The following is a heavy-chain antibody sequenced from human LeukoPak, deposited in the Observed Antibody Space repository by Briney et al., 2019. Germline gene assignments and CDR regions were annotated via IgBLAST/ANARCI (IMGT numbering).Heavy chain of an antibody. Sequence: GGSLRLSCAASGFTFSSFWMSWVRQAPGKGLEWVANINQDGSEKYYVDSVKGRFTISRDNAKNSLYLQMNSLRAEDTAVYYCARDGHATVAVNFDYWGQGTLVTVSS. CDR1: GFTFSSFW. J-gene: IGHJ4*02. CDR2: INQDGSEK. D-gene: IGHD6-19*01. CDR3: ARDGHATVAVNFDY. V-gene: IGHV3-7*01.